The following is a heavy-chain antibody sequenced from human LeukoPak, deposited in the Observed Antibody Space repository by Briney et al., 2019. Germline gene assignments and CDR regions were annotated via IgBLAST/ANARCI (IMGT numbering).Heavy chain of an antibody. CDR2: IYYSGST. J-gene: IGHJ4*02. CDR3: ARERGAGGFDY. D-gene: IGHD3-16*01. Sequence: SETLSLTCTVSGGSISSYYWSWIRQPPGKGLEWIGYIYYSGSTNYNPSLNSRVTISVDTSKNQFSLKLSSVTAADTAVYYCARERGAGGFDYWGQGTLVTVSS. V-gene: IGHV4-59*01. CDR1: GGSISSYY.